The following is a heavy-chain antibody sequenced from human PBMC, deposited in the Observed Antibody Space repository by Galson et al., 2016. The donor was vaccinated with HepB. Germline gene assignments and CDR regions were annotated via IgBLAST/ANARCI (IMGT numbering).Heavy chain of an antibody. Sequence: SLRLSCAASGFTVSSSAMSWVRQAPGKGLEWVSSIRVSGGSTFYADSVKGRFTISTDTSKSTLYLQMSSLRAEDTAVYYCAKCSVYSTGWCNSFDPWGQGTAVIVSS. CDR1: GFTVSSSA. D-gene: IGHD6-19*01. J-gene: IGHJ5*02. CDR3: AKCSVYSTGWCNSFDP. CDR2: IRVSGGST. V-gene: IGHV3-23*01.